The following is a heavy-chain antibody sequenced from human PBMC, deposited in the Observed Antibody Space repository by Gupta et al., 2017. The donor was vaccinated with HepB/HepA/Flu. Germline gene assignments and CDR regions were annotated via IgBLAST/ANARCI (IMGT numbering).Heavy chain of an antibody. CDR1: GGSMSSRSHY. CDR3: ARLTYYYDSSGYSLGAFDI. D-gene: IGHD3-22*01. J-gene: IGHJ3*02. V-gene: IGHV4-39*01. CDR2: IYYNGNT. Sequence: QLQLQESGPRLVKPSETLSLTCTVSGGSMSSRSHYWGWIRQPPGKGLEWIGTIYYNGNTYYKTSLKSRVTISVDTSNNQFSLKLSSVTATDTAVYYCARLTYYYDSSGYSLGAFDIWGQGTMVTVS.